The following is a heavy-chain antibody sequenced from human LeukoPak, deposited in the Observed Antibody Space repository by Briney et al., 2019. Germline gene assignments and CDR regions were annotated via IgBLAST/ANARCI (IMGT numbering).Heavy chain of an antibody. J-gene: IGHJ4*02. CDR3: VKEGF. CDR1: GGSISSSTYY. V-gene: IGHV4-39*07. Sequence: PSQTLSLTCTVSGGSISSSTYYWGWIRQPPGKGLEWIASMYYIGSTYYNPSLKSRVTISQDTSKNQFSLKLDSVTAADTAVYYCVKEGFWGRGTLVTVSS. CDR2: MYYIGST.